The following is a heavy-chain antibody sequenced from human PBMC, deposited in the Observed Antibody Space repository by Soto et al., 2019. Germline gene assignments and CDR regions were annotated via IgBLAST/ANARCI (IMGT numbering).Heavy chain of an antibody. J-gene: IGHJ4*02. V-gene: IGHV3-74*01. Sequence: GSLRLSCAASGFTFSSYWMHWVRQAPGKGLVWVSRINSDGSSTSYADSVKGRFTISRDNAKNTLYLQMNSLRAEDTAVYYCARDRGSSGYYYDNYWGQGTLVTGLL. CDR3: ARDRGSSGYYYDNY. D-gene: IGHD3-22*01. CDR1: GFTFSSYW. CDR2: INSDGSST.